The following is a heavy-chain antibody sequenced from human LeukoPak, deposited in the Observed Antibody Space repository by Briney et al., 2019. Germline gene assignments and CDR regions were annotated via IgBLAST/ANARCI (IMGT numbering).Heavy chain of an antibody. CDR3: TRAKRVIFDY. CDR2: INPNSGAT. J-gene: IGHJ4*02. V-gene: IGHV1-2*02. CDR1: GYTFTGYY. Sequence: ASVKVSCKASGYTFTGYYMHWVRQAPGQGLEWMGWINPNSGATLYAQKFQGRVTMTRDTSINTAYMELSSLRSDDTAVYYCTRAKRVIFDYWGQGTVDPVSS. D-gene: IGHD1-1*01.